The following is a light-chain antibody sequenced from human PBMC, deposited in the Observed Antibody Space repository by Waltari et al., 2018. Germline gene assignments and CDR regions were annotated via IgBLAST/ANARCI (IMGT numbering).Light chain of an antibody. Sequence: DTVLTQSPDSLTVSLGERASINCKSGQSLLYRPNNRNYLGWYQQKPGQPPKLLFYWASTRESGVSGRFSASGSGTDFTLTINTLQAEDVAVYYCQQYYPLFRVSFGQGTKLEIK. CDR1: QSLLYRPNNRNY. J-gene: IGKJ2*03. V-gene: IGKV4-1*01. CDR2: WAS. CDR3: QQYYPLFRVS.